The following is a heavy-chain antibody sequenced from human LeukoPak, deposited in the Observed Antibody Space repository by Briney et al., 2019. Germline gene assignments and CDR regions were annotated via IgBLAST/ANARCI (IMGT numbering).Heavy chain of an antibody. D-gene: IGHD1-26*01. J-gene: IGHJ4*02. CDR1: GFTFSTYA. CDR2: ISSNGGST. CDR3: ATSLELLRPVGY. Sequence: GGSLRLSCSGSGFTFSTYAFHWVRQAPGKGLEYVSAISSNGGSTFYADSVKGRFTISRDNSKNTLLLQMNSLRAEDTAVYYCATSLELLRPVGYWGQGTLVTVSS. V-gene: IGHV3-64D*06.